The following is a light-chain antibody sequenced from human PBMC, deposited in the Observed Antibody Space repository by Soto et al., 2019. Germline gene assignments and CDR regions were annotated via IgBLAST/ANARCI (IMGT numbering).Light chain of an antibody. Sequence: DIQMTQSPSTLSASVVDRVTITCRASQSISNWLAWYQQKPGRAPKLLIYDASNLEAGVPSRFRGSGSGTDFTFTISRLQPEDIATYYCQQYENLPTSGQGTRLEIK. CDR2: DAS. J-gene: IGKJ5*01. CDR1: QSISNW. CDR3: QQYENLPT. V-gene: IGKV1-33*01.